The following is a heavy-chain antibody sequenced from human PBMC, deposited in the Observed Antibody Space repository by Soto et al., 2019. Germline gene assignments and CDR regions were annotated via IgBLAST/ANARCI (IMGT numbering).Heavy chain of an antibody. Sequence: PSETLSLTCTVSGGSISSSSYYWGWIRQPPGEGLEWIGSIYYSGSTYYNPSLKSRVTISVDTSKNQFSLKLSSVTAADTAVYYCARHVFSSWGLVRAFDIWGQGTMVTVSS. J-gene: IGHJ3*02. CDR1: GGSISSSSYY. CDR3: ARHVFSSWGLVRAFDI. V-gene: IGHV4-39*01. D-gene: IGHD6-19*01. CDR2: IYYSGST.